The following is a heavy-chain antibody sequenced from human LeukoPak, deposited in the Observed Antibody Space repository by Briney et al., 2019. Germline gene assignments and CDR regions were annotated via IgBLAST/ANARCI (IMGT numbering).Heavy chain of an antibody. D-gene: IGHD3-3*01. CDR2: ISSSGSTI. CDR1: GFTFSDYY. J-gene: IGHJ4*02. V-gene: IGHV3-11*04. CDR3: ARDSHSYDFWSGYYY. Sequence: PGGSLRLSCAASGFTFSDYYMSWIRQAPGKGLEWVSYISSSGSTIYYADSVKGRFTISRDNAKNSLYLQMNSLRAEDTALYYCARDSHSYDFWSGYYYWGQGTLVTVSS.